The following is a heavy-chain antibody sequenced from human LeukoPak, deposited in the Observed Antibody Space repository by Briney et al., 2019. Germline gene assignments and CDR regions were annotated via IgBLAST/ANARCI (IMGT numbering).Heavy chain of an antibody. CDR2: IKEDGSET. J-gene: IGHJ4*02. CDR3: ARETPRRGETRDGYR. CDR1: GFTFSSYW. V-gene: IGHV3-7*01. Sequence: GGSLRLSCAASGFTFSSYWMSWVRQAPGKGLECLANIKEDGSETYYADSVKGRFTISRDNPKNLLFLQINSLRVEDTAVYYCARETPRRGETRDGYRWGQGTVVTVSS. D-gene: IGHD5-24*01.